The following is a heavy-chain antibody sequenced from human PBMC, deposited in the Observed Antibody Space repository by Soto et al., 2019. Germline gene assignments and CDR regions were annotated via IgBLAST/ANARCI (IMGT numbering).Heavy chain of an antibody. D-gene: IGHD3-22*01. V-gene: IGHV3-23*01. J-gene: IGHJ4*02. CDR3: ARDPYDSLVYESSGYTDY. CDR1: GFTFSSYA. Sequence: EVQLLESGGGLVQPGGSLRLSCAASGFTFSSYAMSWVRQAPGKGLEWVSTISGNGASTYYADSVKGRFTISRDNSKNTLYLQMNSLRAEDTAVYYCARDPYDSLVYESSGYTDYGGQGTLVTVSS. CDR2: ISGNGAST.